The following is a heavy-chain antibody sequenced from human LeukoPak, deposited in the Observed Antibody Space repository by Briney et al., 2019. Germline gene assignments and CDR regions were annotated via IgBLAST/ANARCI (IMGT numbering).Heavy chain of an antibody. V-gene: IGHV4-34*01. Sequence: SATLSLTSAVYGGSLSGYYWSWIRQPPGKGLAWSGEINHRGSTNYNPSLKSRVTISVDTSKNQFSLKLSSVTAADTAVYYCASWPSYSSGWYYYYYYMDVWGKGTTVTVSS. CDR2: INHRGST. D-gene: IGHD6-19*01. J-gene: IGHJ6*03. CDR3: ASWPSYSSGWYYYYYYMDV. CDR1: GGSLSGYY.